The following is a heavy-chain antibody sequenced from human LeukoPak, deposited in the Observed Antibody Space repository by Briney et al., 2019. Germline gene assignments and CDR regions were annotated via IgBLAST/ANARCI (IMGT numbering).Heavy chain of an antibody. CDR2: MNPNTANT. J-gene: IGHJ4*02. Sequence: GASVKVSCKASGYTFTNYDINWVRQATGQGLEWMGWMNPNTANTGYARRFQGRVTMTRNTSISTAYLELSSLRSDDTAIYYCTRGRGYSEDHWGQGTLVTVSS. V-gene: IGHV1-8*01. CDR1: GYTFTNYD. D-gene: IGHD5-18*01. CDR3: TRGRGYSEDH.